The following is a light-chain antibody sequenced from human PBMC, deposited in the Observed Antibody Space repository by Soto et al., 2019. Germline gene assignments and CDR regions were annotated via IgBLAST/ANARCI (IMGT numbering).Light chain of an antibody. Sequence: DIQMTQSPSSLSASVGDRVTITCQASQDISNYLNWYQQKPGKAPKLLIYDASILKSGVTSRFCGSGSGTDVTFTISSLQHEDIATYYCQQYDYLPIFTVGPGTKVDIK. CDR3: QQYDYLPIFT. CDR2: DAS. V-gene: IGKV1-33*01. J-gene: IGKJ3*01. CDR1: QDISNY.